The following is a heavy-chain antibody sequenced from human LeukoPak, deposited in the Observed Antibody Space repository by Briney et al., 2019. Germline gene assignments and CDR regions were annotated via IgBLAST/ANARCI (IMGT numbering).Heavy chain of an antibody. CDR1: GFTFSSYG. D-gene: IGHD6-13*01. Sequence: GGSLRLSCAASGFTFSSYGMHWVRQAPGKGLEWVAVISYDGSNKYYADSVKGRFTISRGNSKNTLYLQMNSLRAEDTAVYYCAKEGQLAPFDYWGQGTLVTVSS. CDR2: ISYDGSNK. V-gene: IGHV3-30*18. CDR3: AKEGQLAPFDY. J-gene: IGHJ4*02.